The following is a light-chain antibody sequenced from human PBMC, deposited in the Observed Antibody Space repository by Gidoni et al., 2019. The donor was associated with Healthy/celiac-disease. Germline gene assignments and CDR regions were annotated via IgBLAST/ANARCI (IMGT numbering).Light chain of an antibody. V-gene: IGLV1-51*01. CDR2: YHK. CDR1: SSNIGNNY. Sequence: QSVLTQPPSVSAAAGQKVTISCSGSSSNIGNNYVSWSQQLPGTAPKLLIDYHKQRPSVIPDRCSVSKSCTSATLRITGLQTGDDADYYCGTWDSSLSAMVFGGGTKLTVL. J-gene: IGLJ2*01. CDR3: GTWDSSLSAMV.